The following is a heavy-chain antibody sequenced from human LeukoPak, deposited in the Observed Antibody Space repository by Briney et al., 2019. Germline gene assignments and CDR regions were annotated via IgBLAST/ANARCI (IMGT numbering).Heavy chain of an antibody. CDR2: ISWNSGSI. CDR3: AKRMSIGDYYDSSGYYGTTFDY. V-gene: IGHV3-9*01. D-gene: IGHD3-22*01. J-gene: IGHJ4*02. CDR1: GFTFDGYD. Sequence: GGSLILSCAASGFTFDGYDMNWVRHAPGKGLEWVSGISWNSGSIGYADSVKGRFTISRDNAKNSLYLQMNSLRGEDTAVYYCAKRMSIGDYYDSSGYYGTTFDYWGQGTLVTVSS.